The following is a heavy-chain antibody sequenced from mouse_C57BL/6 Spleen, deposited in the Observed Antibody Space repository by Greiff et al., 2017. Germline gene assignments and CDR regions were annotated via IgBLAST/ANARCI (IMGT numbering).Heavy chain of an antibody. Sequence: VQLQQSGAELVRPGASVTLSCKASGYTFTDYEMHWVKQTPVHGLEWIGAIDPETGGPAYNQKFKGKAILTADKSSSTAYMELRSLTSEDSAVYYCTRAKVYFPCAYWGQGTLVTVSA. CDR3: TRAKVYFPCAY. V-gene: IGHV1-15*01. D-gene: IGHD2-1*01. CDR2: IDPETGGP. CDR1: GYTFTDYE. J-gene: IGHJ3*01.